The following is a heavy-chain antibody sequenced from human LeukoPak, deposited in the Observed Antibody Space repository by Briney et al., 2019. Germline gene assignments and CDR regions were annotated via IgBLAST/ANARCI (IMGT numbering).Heavy chain of an antibody. CDR1: GGSIINHY. J-gene: IGHJ5*02. D-gene: IGHD6-19*01. V-gene: IGHV4-4*07. Sequence: SETLSLTCTVSGGSIINHYWSWIRQPAGKGLEWIGRIYSSGSANYSPSLKSRVSMSIDTSNHHFSLILTSVTAADTALYFCSRDVRYARGWSTPESWGQGTLGPLSS. CDR2: IYSSGSA. CDR3: SRDVRYARGWSTPES.